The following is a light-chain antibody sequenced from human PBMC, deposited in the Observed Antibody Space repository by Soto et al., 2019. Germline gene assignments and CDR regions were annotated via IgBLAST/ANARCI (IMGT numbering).Light chain of an antibody. CDR3: QHSYSTPFA. J-gene: IGKJ3*01. CDR1: QNIAFY. CDR2: SAS. V-gene: IGKV1-39*01. Sequence: DIQMTQSPSSLSASVGDRVTITRRASQNIAFYLNWYQQKPGRAPKLLIYSASSSQSAVPSRFSGSGSGTDFTLTINSLQPEDFATYYCQHSYSTPFAFGPGTRVDIK.